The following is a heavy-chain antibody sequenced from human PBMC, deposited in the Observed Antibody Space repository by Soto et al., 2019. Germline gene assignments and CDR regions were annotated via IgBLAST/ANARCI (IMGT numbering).Heavy chain of an antibody. D-gene: IGHD6-6*01. CDR1: GGSISSYY. CDR2: IYYSGST. V-gene: IGHV4-59*01. Sequence: SETLSLTCPVSGGSISSYYWSWIRQPPGKGLEWIGYIYYSGSTNYNPSLKSRVTISVDTSKNQFSLKLSSVTAADTAVYYCARVSLYSSSSSVNWFDPWGQGTLVTVSS. J-gene: IGHJ5*02. CDR3: ARVSLYSSSSSVNWFDP.